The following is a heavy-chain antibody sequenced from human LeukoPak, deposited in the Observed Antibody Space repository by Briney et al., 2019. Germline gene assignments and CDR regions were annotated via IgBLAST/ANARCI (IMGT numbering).Heavy chain of an antibody. CDR2: IYYSGST. J-gene: IGHJ6*02. CDR3: ARHAKTGTKGYYYYYGMDV. CDR1: SCTISSYY. Sequence: SETLSLTCTVSSCTISSYYWSWIRQPPGKGLEWIGYIYYSGSTNYNPSLKSRVTISVDTTNNQFLLKLSTVTAADTAVYYCARHAKTGTKGYYYYYGMDVWGQGTTVTVSS. D-gene: IGHD1-7*01. V-gene: IGHV4-59*08.